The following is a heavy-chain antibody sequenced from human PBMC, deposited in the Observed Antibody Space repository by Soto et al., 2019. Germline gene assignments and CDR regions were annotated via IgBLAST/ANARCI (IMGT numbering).Heavy chain of an antibody. CDR2: ISSSSSYI. D-gene: IGHD2-2*01. Sequence: EVQLVESGGGLVKPGGSLRLSCAASGFTFSSYSMNWVRQAPGKGLEWVSSISSSSSYIYYADSVKGRFTISRDNAKNSRYLQMNSLRAEDTAGYYCARVYCSSTSCPDWFDPWGQGTLVTVSS. CDR1: GFTFSSYS. CDR3: ARVYCSSTSCPDWFDP. J-gene: IGHJ5*02. V-gene: IGHV3-21*01.